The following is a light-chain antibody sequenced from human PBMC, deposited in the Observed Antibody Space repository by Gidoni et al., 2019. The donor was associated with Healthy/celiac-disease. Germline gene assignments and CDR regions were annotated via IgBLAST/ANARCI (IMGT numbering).Light chain of an antibody. CDR3: QQRSNWPRT. V-gene: IGKV3-11*01. Sequence: IVLTQSPATLSLSPGERATLSCRASQSVSSYLDWYQQNPGQAPRLLIYDASNNATGGRARFSGSGSGTDYTLTISSLKPEDFAVYYCQQRSNWPRTCGQGTKLEIK. CDR1: QSVSSY. CDR2: DAS. J-gene: IGKJ2*01.